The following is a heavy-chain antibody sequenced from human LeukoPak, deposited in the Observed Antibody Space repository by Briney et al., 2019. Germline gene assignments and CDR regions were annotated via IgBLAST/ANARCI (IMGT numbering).Heavy chain of an antibody. D-gene: IGHD6-19*01. Sequence: ASVKVSCKVSGYTFTDYYMHWVQQAPGKGLEWMGPVDPEDGETIYAEKFQGRVTITADTSTDTAYMELSSLRSEDTAVYYCARDLTGAVAGTFDYWGQGTLVTVSS. CDR2: VDPEDGET. CDR3: ARDLTGAVAGTFDY. CDR1: GYTFTDYY. J-gene: IGHJ4*02. V-gene: IGHV1-69-2*01.